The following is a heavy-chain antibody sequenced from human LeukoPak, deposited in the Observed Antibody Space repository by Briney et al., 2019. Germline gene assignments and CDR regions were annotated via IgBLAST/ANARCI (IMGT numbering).Heavy chain of an antibody. J-gene: IGHJ4*02. V-gene: IGHV3-11*01. CDR1: GFTFSDYY. CDR2: VSSSGSTR. Sequence: GGSLRLSCAASGFTFSDYYMSWIRQAPGKVLEWVSYVSSSGSTRYYADSVKGRFTISRDNGKNSLYLQMNSLRAEDTAVYYCARVHRQWLVEGGYYFDYWGQGTLVTVSS. CDR3: ARVHRQWLVEGGYYFDY. D-gene: IGHD6-19*01.